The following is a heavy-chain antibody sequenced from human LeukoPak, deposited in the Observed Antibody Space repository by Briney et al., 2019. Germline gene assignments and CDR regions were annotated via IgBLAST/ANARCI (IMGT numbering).Heavy chain of an antibody. CDR1: GGTFSSYG. D-gene: IGHD3-3*01. V-gene: IGHV1-69*06. J-gene: IGHJ5*02. Sequence: SVKVSCKASGGTFSSYGISWVRQAPGQGLEWMGGIIPIFGTANYAQKFQGRVTITADKSTSTAYMELSSLRSEDTAVYYCAKLGYDFWSGYQRTYNWFDPWGQGTLVTVSS. CDR3: AKLGYDFWSGYQRTYNWFDP. CDR2: IIPIFGTA.